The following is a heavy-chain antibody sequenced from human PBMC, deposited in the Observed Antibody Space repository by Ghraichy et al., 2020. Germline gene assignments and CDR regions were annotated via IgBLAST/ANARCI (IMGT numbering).Heavy chain of an antibody. CDR3: ARGGRFGENWFDP. CDR1: GFTFSSYW. D-gene: IGHD3-10*01. V-gene: IGHV3-7*01. CDR2: IKQDGSEK. Sequence: GGSLRLSCAASGFTFSSYWMSWVRQAPGKGLEWVANIKQDGSEKYYVDSVKGRFTISRDNAKNSLYLQMNSLRAEDTAVYYCARGGRFGENWFDPWGQGTLVTVSS. J-gene: IGHJ5*02.